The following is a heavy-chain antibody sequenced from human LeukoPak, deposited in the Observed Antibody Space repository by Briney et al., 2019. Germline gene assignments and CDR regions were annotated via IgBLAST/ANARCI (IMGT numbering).Heavy chain of an antibody. CDR3: ARNGYASANDY. D-gene: IGHD6-25*01. CDR1: GFTFSSYE. J-gene: IGHJ4*02. CDR2: ISSSGRRK. V-gene: IGHV3-48*03. Sequence: PGGSLRLSCAASGFTFSSYEMNWVRQAPGKGLEWLSHISSSGRRKQYADSVKGRFTISRDNAENSLYLQMNSLRVEDTALYYCARNGYASANDYWGQGTLVTVSA.